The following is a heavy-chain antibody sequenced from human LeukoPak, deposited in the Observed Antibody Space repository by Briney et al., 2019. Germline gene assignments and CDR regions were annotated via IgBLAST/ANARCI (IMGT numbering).Heavy chain of an antibody. Sequence: ASVKVSCKASGYTFTSYGISWVRQAPGQGLEWMGWISAYNGNPNYAQKLQGRVTMTTDTSTSTAYMELRSLRSDDTAVYYCASSYYDILTGYYSEGHPLDYWGQGTLVTVSS. V-gene: IGHV1-18*01. J-gene: IGHJ4*02. D-gene: IGHD3-9*01. CDR1: GYTFTSYG. CDR3: ASSYYDILTGYYSEGHPLDY. CDR2: ISAYNGNP.